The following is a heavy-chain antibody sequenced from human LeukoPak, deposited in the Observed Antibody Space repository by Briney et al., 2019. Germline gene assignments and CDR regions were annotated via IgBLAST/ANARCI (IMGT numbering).Heavy chain of an antibody. CDR3: AKGRFLGSIQLWGQPFDY. J-gene: IGHJ4*02. V-gene: IGHV3-7*01. CDR1: GFTYSSYW. Sequence: GGSLRLSCAASGFTYSSYWMSWVRQAPGKGLEWVANINQDGSQIYFVDSMKGRFTISRDNSKNTLYLQMNSLRTEDTAVYYCAKGRFLGSIQLWGQPFDYWGQGTLVTVSS. CDR2: INQDGSQI. D-gene: IGHD5-18*01.